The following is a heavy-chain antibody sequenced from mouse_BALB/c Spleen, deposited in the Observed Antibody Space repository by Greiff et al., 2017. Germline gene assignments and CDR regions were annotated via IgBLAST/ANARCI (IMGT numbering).Heavy chain of an antibody. Sequence: VQLQQPGAELVKPGASVKLSCKASGYTFTSYWRHWVKQRPGRGLEWIGRIDPNSGGTKYNEKFKSKATLTVDKPSSTAYMQLSSLTSEDSAVYYCTRDGYYEVYAMDYWGQGTSVTVSS. D-gene: IGHD2-3*01. CDR1: GYTFTSYW. J-gene: IGHJ4*01. CDR3: TRDGYYEVYAMDY. CDR2: IDPNSGGT. V-gene: IGHV1S36*01.